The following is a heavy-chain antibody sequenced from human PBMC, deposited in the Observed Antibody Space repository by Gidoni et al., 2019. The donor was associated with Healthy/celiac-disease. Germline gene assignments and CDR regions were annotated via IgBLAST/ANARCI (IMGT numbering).Heavy chain of an antibody. CDR3: ASTTYYDSGFGP. J-gene: IGHJ5*02. Sequence: QVQLVESGGGVVQPGRSLRLSCAASGFTFSSYAIHWVRQDPGKVLEWVAVISYDGSNKYYADSVKGRVTISRDNSKNTLYLQMNSLRAEDTAVYYCASTTYYDSGFGPWGQGTLVTVSS. CDR1: GFTFSSYA. V-gene: IGHV3-30-3*01. D-gene: IGHD3-22*01. CDR2: ISYDGSNK.